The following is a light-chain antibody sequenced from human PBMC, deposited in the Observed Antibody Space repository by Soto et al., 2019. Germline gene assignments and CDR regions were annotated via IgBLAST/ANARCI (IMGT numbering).Light chain of an antibody. CDR2: DVS. CDR3: CSYAGSYTYV. CDR1: SSDVGAYSY. V-gene: IGLV2-11*01. Sequence: QSALTQPRSVSGSPGQSVTISCTGSSSDVGAYSYVSWYQQHPGKAPKLMICDVSKRPSGVPDRFSGSKSGNTASLTISGLQAEDEADYYCCSYAGSYTYVFGNGTKVTVL. J-gene: IGLJ1*01.